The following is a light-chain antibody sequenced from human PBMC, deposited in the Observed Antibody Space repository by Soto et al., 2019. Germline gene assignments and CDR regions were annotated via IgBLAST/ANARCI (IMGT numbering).Light chain of an antibody. CDR2: DDN. Sequence: QSVLTQPPSVSAAPGQKVTISFSGSSSNIGGNSVSWYQQLPGTAPKLLIYDDNKRPSGIPDRFSGSKSGTSATLGITGFXTGDEADYYCGSWDSSLSAYVFGTGTKVTVL. V-gene: IGLV1-51*01. J-gene: IGLJ1*01. CDR1: SSNIGGNS. CDR3: GSWDSSLSAYV.